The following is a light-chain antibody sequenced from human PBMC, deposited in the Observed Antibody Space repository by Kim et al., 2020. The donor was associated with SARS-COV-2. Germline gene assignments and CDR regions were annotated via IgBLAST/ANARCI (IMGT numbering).Light chain of an antibody. CDR1: QSISSY. CDR2: AAS. V-gene: IGKV1-39*01. CDR3: QQSYSTPPMYT. J-gene: IGKJ2*01. Sequence: SVGDTVPITCRASQSISSYLNWYQQKPGKAPKLLIYAASSLQSGVPSRFSGSGSGTDFTLTISSLQPEDFATYYCQQSYSTPPMYTFGQGTKLEI.